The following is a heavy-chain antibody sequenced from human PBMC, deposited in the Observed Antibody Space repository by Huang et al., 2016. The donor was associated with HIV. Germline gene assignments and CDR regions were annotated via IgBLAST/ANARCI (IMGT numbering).Heavy chain of an antibody. D-gene: IGHD3-16*02. Sequence: QVQLVQSGVEVKKPGASVKVSCKASGYTFHSYGISWVRQAPGQGLEWMGWISTDHGNTNYAQNFQGRVTMTTDTSTTTAYMELRSLRSDDTAVYYCARVWGDYDYVWGSFRYDAFHIWGQGTMVTVSS. J-gene: IGHJ3*02. CDR2: ISTDHGNT. CDR3: ARVWGDYDYVWGSFRYDAFHI. V-gene: IGHV1-18*01. CDR1: GYTFHSYG.